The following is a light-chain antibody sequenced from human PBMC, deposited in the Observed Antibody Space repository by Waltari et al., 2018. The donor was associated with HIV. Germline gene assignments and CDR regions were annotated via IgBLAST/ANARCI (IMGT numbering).Light chain of an antibody. V-gene: IGKV3D-20*01. CDR1: QSVRSTS. CDR2: DTS. Sequence: IVLMQSPAAMSVSPGERATLSCGTSQSVRSTSLAWYQHRPGLAPRLLIYDTSIRATDIPERFNGSGSGTGFTLTINRLEPEDSAVYYCHYYDTTRPITFGPGTRLEI. CDR3: HYYDTTRPIT. J-gene: IGKJ5*01.